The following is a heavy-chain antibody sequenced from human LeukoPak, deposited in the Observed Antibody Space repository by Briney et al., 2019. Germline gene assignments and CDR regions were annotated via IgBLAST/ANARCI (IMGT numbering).Heavy chain of an antibody. CDR3: ARVSVVKYAFDI. Sequence: GGSLRLSCAASGFTFSSYWMHWVRQAPGKGLVWVSRIKYDGSSTSYADSVKGRFTISRDNVENTLHLQMNSLRAEDTAVYYRARVSVVKYAFDIWGQGTMVTVSS. CDR1: GFTFSSYW. CDR2: IKYDGSST. V-gene: IGHV3-74*01. J-gene: IGHJ3*02. D-gene: IGHD2-2*01.